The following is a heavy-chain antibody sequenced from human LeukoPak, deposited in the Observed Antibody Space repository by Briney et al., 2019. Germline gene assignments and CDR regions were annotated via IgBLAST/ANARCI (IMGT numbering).Heavy chain of an antibody. J-gene: IGHJ4*02. Sequence: GGSLRLSCAASGFTFSSYVMSWVRQAPGKGPEWVSAISGSSVKTYYADSVKGRFTISRDDSENTLYLQMNSLRAEDTAIYYCTREEAYFDSLLAYYFDYWGQGTLVTVSS. CDR3: TREEAYFDSLLAYYFDY. V-gene: IGHV3-23*01. CDR1: GFTFSSYV. CDR2: ISGSSVKT. D-gene: IGHD3-9*01.